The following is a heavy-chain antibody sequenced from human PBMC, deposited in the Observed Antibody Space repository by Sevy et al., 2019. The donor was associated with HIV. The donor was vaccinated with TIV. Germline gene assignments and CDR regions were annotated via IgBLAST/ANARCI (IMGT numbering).Heavy chain of an antibody. CDR3: AKRPDLGVILTTGVLDV. CDR2: ISDSGGGA. CDR1: GFTFSNSA. J-gene: IGHJ6*02. D-gene: IGHD2-21*01. V-gene: IGHV3-23*01. Sequence: GGSLRLSCAASGFTFSNSAMSWVRQAPGKGLEWVSAISDSGGGAYYEHSVEGRFTISRDNSKNTLYLQMNSLRVDDTAVYDCAKRPDLGVILTTGVLDVWGQGTRVTVSS.